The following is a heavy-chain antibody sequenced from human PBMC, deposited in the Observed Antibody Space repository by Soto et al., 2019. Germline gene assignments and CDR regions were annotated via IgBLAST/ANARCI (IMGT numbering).Heavy chain of an antibody. D-gene: IGHD5-12*01. V-gene: IGHV3-23*01. CDR1: GFTFRSAA. CDR3: ASKSHVDPPG. Sequence: EVQLLESGGDLVQPGGSLRLSCAVSGFTFRSAAMSWVRQAPGKGLEWVPGVSSTAGTTFYADSVKGRFTIARDNSKNALYLPMNSLRVDDAAVDHCASKSHVDPPGWCQGTLVTVSS. J-gene: IGHJ4*02. CDR2: VSSTAGTT.